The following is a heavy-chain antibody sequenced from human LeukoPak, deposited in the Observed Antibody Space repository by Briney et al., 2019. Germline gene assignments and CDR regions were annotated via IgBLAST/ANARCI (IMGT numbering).Heavy chain of an antibody. Sequence: AGSLRLSCAASGFSISGYWMSWVRQAPGKGLEWVANIRQDGGVKTYVDSVKGRFTISRDNAKNSLYLQMDSLRVEDTAMYYCARDGGTDWYVPWGQGTLVTVSS. V-gene: IGHV3-7*01. D-gene: IGHD3-16*01. CDR2: IRQDGGVK. CDR3: ARDGGTDWYVP. J-gene: IGHJ5*02. CDR1: GFSISGYW.